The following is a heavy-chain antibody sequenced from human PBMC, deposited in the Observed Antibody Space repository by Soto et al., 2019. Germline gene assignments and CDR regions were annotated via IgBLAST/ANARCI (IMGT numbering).Heavy chain of an antibody. V-gene: IGHV4-59*01. D-gene: IGHD3-10*01. Sequence: SETLSLTCTVSGGSISSYYWSWIRQPPGKGLEWIGYIYYSGSTNYNPSLKSRVTISVDTSKNQFSLKLSSVTAADTAVYYCARGRITMVRGVYNWFDPWGQGSLVTVSS. CDR3: ARGRITMVRGVYNWFDP. J-gene: IGHJ5*02. CDR2: IYYSGST. CDR1: GGSISSYY.